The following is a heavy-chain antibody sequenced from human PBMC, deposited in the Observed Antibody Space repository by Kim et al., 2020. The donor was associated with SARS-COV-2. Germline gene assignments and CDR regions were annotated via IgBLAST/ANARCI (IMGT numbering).Heavy chain of an antibody. J-gene: IGHJ6*02. D-gene: IGHD3-10*01. Sequence: GGSLRLSCAASGFTFSSYSMNWVRQAPGKGLEWVSSISSSSSYIYYADSVKGRFTISRDNAKNSLYLQMNSLRAEDTAVYYCARDLAMVRGVIRLPYYYYGMDVWGQGTTVTVSS. V-gene: IGHV3-21*01. CDR1: GFTFSSYS. CDR3: ARDLAMVRGVIRLPYYYYGMDV. CDR2: ISSSSSYI.